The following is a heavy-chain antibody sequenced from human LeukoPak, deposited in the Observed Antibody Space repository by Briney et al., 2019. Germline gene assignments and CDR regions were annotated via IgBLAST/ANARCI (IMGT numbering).Heavy chain of an antibody. V-gene: IGHV3-7*01. CDR1: GFTFSSYW. J-gene: IGHJ4*01. D-gene: IGHD6-13*01. Sequence: PGGSLRLSCAVSGFTFSSYWMNWVRQAPGKGLEWVASIRQDGGEKSYVDSVKGRFTISRDNTIDSVYLQMSSLRAEDTAAYYCARDGTAAGLYFDLWGHGTLVTVSS. CDR2: IRQDGGEK. CDR3: ARDGTAAGLYFDL.